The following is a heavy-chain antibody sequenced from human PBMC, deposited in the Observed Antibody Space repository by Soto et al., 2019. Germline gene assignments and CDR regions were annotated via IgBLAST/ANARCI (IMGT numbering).Heavy chain of an antibody. CDR1: GGTFSSYT. D-gene: IGHD2-2*01. J-gene: IGHJ5*02. V-gene: IGHV1-69*02. CDR2: IIPILGIA. CDR3: ARGVVPAAIGWWFDP. Sequence: QVQLVQSGAEVKKPGSSVKVSCKASGGTFSSYTISWVRQAPGQGLEWMGRIIPILGIANYAQKFQGRVTITADKSTSTAYMELSSLRSEDTAVYYCARGVVPAAIGWWFDPWGQGNLVTVSS.